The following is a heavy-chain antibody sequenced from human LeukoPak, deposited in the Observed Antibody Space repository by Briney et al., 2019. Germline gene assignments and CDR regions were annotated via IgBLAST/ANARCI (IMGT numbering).Heavy chain of an antibody. CDR3: AKGVNWNVPRVRYYFDY. Sequence: PGGSLRLSCAASGFTFSTYAMSWVRQAPGKGLEWVSAISDSGASTYYADSVKGRFTISRDNSKNTLFLQMNSLRAEDTAVYYCAKGVNWNVPRVRYYFDYWGQGTLVTVSS. D-gene: IGHD1-1*01. CDR2: ISDSGAST. V-gene: IGHV3-23*01. CDR1: GFTFSTYA. J-gene: IGHJ4*02.